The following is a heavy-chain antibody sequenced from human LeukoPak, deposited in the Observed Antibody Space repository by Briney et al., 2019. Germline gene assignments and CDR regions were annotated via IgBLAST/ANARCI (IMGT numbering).Heavy chain of an antibody. V-gene: IGHV4-59*01. CDR1: GDSISSFY. CDR3: ARGTTSTSY. Sequence: PSETLSLTCTVSGDSISSFYWSWFRQPPGKGLEWIGYIYYSGSTNYNPSLKSRVTISINTSKNQFSLNLTSVTAADTAVYFCARGTTSTSYWGQGALVTVSS. J-gene: IGHJ4*02. D-gene: IGHD1-1*01. CDR2: IYYSGST.